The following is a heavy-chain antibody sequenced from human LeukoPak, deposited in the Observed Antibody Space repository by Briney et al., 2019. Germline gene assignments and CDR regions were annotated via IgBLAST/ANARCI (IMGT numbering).Heavy chain of an antibody. CDR3: TTIPIGSGSYPPSYYYYYYMDV. Sequence: GGSLRLSCAASGFTFSNAWMSWVRQAPGKGLEWVGRIKSKTDGGTTDYAAPVKGRFTISRDDSKNTLYLQMNSLKTEDTAVYYCTTIPIGSGSYPPSYYYYYYMDVWGKGTTVTISS. CDR1: GFTFSNAW. J-gene: IGHJ6*03. V-gene: IGHV3-15*01. D-gene: IGHD3-10*01. CDR2: IKSKTDGGTT.